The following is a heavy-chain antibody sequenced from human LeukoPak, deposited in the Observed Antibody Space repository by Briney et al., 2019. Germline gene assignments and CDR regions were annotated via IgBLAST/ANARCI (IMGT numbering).Heavy chain of an antibody. V-gene: IGHV4-59*01. CDR2: IYYNGST. CDR3: ARRDTNDAFDI. CDR1: GCSLSSYY. J-gene: IGHJ3*02. Sequence: PSETLSLTCTVSGCSLSSYYWSWIRQPPGKGLEWIGYIYYNGSTKYNPSLKNGVTITVDTSKNQFYLKVSSVTAAAAAVYYCARRDTNDAFDIWGQGTMVTVSS.